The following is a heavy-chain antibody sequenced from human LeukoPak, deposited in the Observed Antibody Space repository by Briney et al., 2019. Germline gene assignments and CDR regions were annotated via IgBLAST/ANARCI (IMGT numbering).Heavy chain of an antibody. CDR3: ANTIVGALDY. V-gene: IGHV3-33*06. J-gene: IGHJ4*02. CDR2: IWYDGSNK. CDR1: GFTFSSYG. D-gene: IGHD1-26*01. Sequence: GGSLRLSCAASGFTFSSYGMHWVRQAPGKGLEWVAVIWYDGSNKYYADSVKGRFTISRDNSKNTLYLQMNSLRAEDTAVYYCANTIVGALDYWGPGTLVTVSS.